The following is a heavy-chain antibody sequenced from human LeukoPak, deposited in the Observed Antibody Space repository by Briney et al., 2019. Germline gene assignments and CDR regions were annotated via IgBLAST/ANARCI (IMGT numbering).Heavy chain of an antibody. CDR3: ARGKRGYSSSWYDY. J-gene: IGHJ4*02. CDR2: INTDGSST. D-gene: IGHD6-13*01. Sequence: PGGSLRLSCAASGFTFGSYWMHWVRQAPGKGLVWVSRINTDGSSTSDADSVRGRVTISRDNAKNTLYLQMNSLSADDTAVYYCARGKRGYSSSWYDYWGQGTLVTVSS. V-gene: IGHV3-74*01. CDR1: GFTFGSYW.